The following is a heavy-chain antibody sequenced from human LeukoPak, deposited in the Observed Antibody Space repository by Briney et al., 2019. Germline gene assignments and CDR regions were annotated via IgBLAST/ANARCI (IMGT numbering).Heavy chain of an antibody. Sequence: SETLSLTCAVYGGSFSGYYWSWIRQPPGKGLEWIGEINHSGSTNYNPSLKSRVTISVDTSKNQFSLKLSSVTAADTAVYYCARQSRWLQLFVDYWGQGTLVTVSS. CDR3: ARQSRWLQLFVDY. D-gene: IGHD5-24*01. J-gene: IGHJ4*02. V-gene: IGHV4-34*01. CDR2: INHSGST. CDR1: GGSFSGYY.